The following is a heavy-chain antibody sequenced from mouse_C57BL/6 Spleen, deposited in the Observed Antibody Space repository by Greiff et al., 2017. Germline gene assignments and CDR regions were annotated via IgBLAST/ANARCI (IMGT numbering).Heavy chain of an antibody. J-gene: IGHJ1*03. D-gene: IGHD1-1*01. CDR2: IDPSDSYT. Sequence: QVQLQQPGAELVMPGASVKLSCKASGYTFTSYWMHWVKQRPGQGLEWIGEIDPSDSYTNYNQKFKGKSTLTVDKSSSTAYMQLSSLTSEDSAVYYCARYGSSYKRYFDVWGTGTTVTVSS. CDR1: GYTFTSYW. V-gene: IGHV1-69*01. CDR3: ARYGSSYKRYFDV.